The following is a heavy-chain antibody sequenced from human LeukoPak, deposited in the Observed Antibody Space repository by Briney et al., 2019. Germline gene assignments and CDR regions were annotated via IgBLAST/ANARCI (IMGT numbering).Heavy chain of an antibody. CDR1: GFTFSDYY. D-gene: IGHD4-17*01. Sequence: GGSLRLSCAASGFTFSDYYMSWIRQAPGKGLEWVSYISSSGSTIYYADSVKGRFTISRDNAKNSLYLQMNSLRAEDTAVYYCARDQGYGDYARWFDPWGQGTLVTVSS. V-gene: IGHV3-11*01. CDR3: ARDQGYGDYARWFDP. CDR2: ISSSGSTI. J-gene: IGHJ5*02.